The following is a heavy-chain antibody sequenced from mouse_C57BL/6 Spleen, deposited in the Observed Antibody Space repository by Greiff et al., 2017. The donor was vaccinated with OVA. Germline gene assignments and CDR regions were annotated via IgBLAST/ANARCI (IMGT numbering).Heavy chain of an antibody. V-gene: IGHV1-69*01. CDR2: IDPSDSYT. D-gene: IGHD1-1*01. J-gene: IGHJ2*01. CDR3: ARSDGSSFLYYFDY. Sequence: VQLQQPGAELVMPGASVKLSCKASGYTFTSYWMHWVKQRPGQGLEWIGEIDPSDSYTNYNQKFKGKSTLTVDKSSSTAYMQLSSLTSEDSAVYYRARSDGSSFLYYFDYWGQGTTLTVSS. CDR1: GYTFTSYW.